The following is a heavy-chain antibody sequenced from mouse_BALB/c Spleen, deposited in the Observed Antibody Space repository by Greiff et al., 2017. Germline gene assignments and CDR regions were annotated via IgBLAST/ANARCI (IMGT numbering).Heavy chain of an antibody. CDR2: IWSGGST. Sequence: QVQLQQSGPGLVQPSQSLSITCTVSGFSLTSYGVHWVRQSPGKGLEWLGVIWSGGSTDYNAAFISRLSISKDNSKSQVFFKMNSLQANDTAIYYCATGYGNYEGYFDYWGQGTTLTVSS. J-gene: IGHJ2*01. CDR1: GFSLTSYG. D-gene: IGHD2-10*02. CDR3: ATGYGNYEGYFDY. V-gene: IGHV2-2*02.